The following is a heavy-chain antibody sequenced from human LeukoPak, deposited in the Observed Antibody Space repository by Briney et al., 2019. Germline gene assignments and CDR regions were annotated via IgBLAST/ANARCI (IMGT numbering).Heavy chain of an antibody. V-gene: IGHV4-4*07. J-gene: IGHJ3*02. CDR2: IYTSGST. CDR3: ARMGTYYDFWSGYAGGAFDI. CDR1: GGSISSYY. Sequence: SETLSLTCTVSGGSISSYYWSWIRQPAGKGLEWIGRIYTSGSTNYNPSLKSRVTMSVDTSKNQFSLKLSSVTAADTAVYCCARMGTYYDFWSGYAGGAFDIWGQGTMVTVSS. D-gene: IGHD3-3*01.